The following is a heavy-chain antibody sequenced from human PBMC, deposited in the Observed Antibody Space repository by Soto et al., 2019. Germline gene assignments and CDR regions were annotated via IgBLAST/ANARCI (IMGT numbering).Heavy chain of an antibody. V-gene: IGHV1-18*01. CDR3: ARTVAGYFDY. CDR2: ISTYNGNT. D-gene: IGHD6-19*01. CDR1: GYTFTSSG. J-gene: IGHJ4*02. Sequence: AAVKVSCKASGYTFTSSGISWVRQAPGQGPEWMGWISTYNGNTNYAQNLQGRVTMTTDTSTSTAYMELRGLRSDDTAVYYCARTVAGYFDYWGQGTLVSVSS.